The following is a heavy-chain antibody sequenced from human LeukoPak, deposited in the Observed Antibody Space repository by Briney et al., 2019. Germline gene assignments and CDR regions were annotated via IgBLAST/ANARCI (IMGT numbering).Heavy chain of an antibody. D-gene: IGHD6-6*01. J-gene: IGHJ4*02. CDR3: ARGSSSTDY. V-gene: IGHV4-39*01. CDR1: GGSISSSSYY. CDR2: IYYSGST. Sequence: ETLSLTCTVSGGSISSSSYYWGWIRQPPGKGLEWIGSIYYSGSTYYNPSLKSRVTISVDTSKNQFSLKLSSVTAADTAVYYRARGSSSTDYWGQGTLVTVSS.